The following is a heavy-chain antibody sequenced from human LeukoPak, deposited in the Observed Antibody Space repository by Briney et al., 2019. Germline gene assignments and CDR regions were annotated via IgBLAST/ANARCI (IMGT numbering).Heavy chain of an antibody. D-gene: IGHD3-9*01. CDR2: IIPIFGTA. CDR3: ASSPNYDILTGYYPPQYYFDY. CDR1: GYTFTSYY. J-gene: IGHJ4*02. Sequence: PGASVKVSCKASGYTFTSYYMHWVRQAPGQGLEWMGGIIPIFGTASYAQKFQGRVTITADKSTSTAYMELSSLRSEDTAVYYCASSPNYDILTGYYPPQYYFDYWGQGTLVTVSS. V-gene: IGHV1-69*06.